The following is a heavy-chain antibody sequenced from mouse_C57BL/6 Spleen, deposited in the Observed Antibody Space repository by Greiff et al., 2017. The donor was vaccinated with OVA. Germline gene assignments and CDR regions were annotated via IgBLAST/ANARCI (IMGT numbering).Heavy chain of an antibody. J-gene: IGHJ4*01. V-gene: IGHV2-2*01. CDR2: LWSGGST. D-gene: IGHD1-1*01. CDR1: GFSLTSYG. Sequence: VKLMESGPGLVQPSQRLSITCTVSGFSLTSYGVHWVRQSPGKGLEWLGVLWSGGSTDYTAAFISRLSISKDNSKSQVFFKMNSLQADDTAIYYCARNPTVVPYAMDYWGQGTAVTVSS. CDR3: ARNPTVVPYAMDY.